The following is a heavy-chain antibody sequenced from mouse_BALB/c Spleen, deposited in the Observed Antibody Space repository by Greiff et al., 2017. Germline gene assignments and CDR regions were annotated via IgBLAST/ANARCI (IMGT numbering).Heavy chain of an antibody. D-gene: IGHD1-1*01. V-gene: IGHV1S56*01. CDR2: IYPGDGST. CDR3: ARGGTYGSSCERDIDV. CDR1: GYTFTSYD. J-gene: IGHJ1*01. Sequence: QVQLQQSGPELVKPGALVKISCKASGYTFTSYDIHWVKQRPGQGLEWIGWIYPGDGSTKYNEKFKGKATLTADKSSSTAYMQFSSLTSENSAVYVCARGGTYGSSCERDIDVWGAGTTVTVSS.